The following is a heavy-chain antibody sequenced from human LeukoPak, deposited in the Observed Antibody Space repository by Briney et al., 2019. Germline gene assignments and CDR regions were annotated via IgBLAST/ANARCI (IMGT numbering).Heavy chain of an antibody. D-gene: IGHD3-10*01. Sequence: GGSLRLSCAASGFTFNTYAMSWVRQAPGTGLEWIASIGGSGSSTYHADSVRGRLIISRDNSQNTVYLQMNSLRVDDTAVYYCAKGRSEGSGTYYPSFDDWGQGTLVTVSS. CDR2: IGGSGSST. CDR3: AKGRSEGSGTYYPSFDD. V-gene: IGHV3-23*01. J-gene: IGHJ4*02. CDR1: GFTFNTYA.